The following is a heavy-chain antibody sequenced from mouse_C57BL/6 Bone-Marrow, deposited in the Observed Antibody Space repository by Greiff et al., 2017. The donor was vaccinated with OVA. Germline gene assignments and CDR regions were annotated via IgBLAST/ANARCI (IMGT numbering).Heavy chain of an antibody. D-gene: IGHD4-1*01. Sequence: QMQLKESGPGLVQPSQSLSITCTVSGFSLTSYGVHWVRQSPGKGLEWLGVIWSGGSTDYNAAFISRLSISKDNSKSQVFFKMNSLQADDTAIYYCAQGGLGRAMDYWGQGTSVTVSS. J-gene: IGHJ4*01. V-gene: IGHV2-2*01. CDR2: IWSGGST. CDR3: AQGGLGRAMDY. CDR1: GFSLTSYG.